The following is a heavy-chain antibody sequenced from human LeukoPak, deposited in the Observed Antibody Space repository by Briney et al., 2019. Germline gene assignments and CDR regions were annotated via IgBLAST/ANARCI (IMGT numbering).Heavy chain of an antibody. D-gene: IGHD6-19*01. Sequence: GGSLRLSCAASGFTFSDYYMSWIRQAPGKGLEWVSYISSTGSSIYYADSVKGRFTISRDNSKNTLYLQMNSLRAEDTAVYYCARGGSSGWFLYYMDVWGKGTTVTISS. V-gene: IGHV3-11*04. CDR1: GFTFSDYY. CDR3: ARGGSSGWFLYYMDV. CDR2: ISSTGSSI. J-gene: IGHJ6*03.